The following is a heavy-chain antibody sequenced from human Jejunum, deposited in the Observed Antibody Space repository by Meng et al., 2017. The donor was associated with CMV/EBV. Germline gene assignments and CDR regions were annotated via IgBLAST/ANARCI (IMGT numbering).Heavy chain of an antibody. CDR3: ARAKHIDAAAAGDY. V-gene: IGHV1-2*04. CDR1: GYTFTDYY. CDR2: INPNNGRT. J-gene: IGHJ4*02. D-gene: IGHD2-21*01. Sequence: SGYTFTDYYIHWVRQAPGQGLEWMGWINPNNGRTNFAQKFQDWVTLTRDTSISTAYMELSRLNSEHTAVYFRARAKHIDAAAAGDYWGQGTLVTVSS.